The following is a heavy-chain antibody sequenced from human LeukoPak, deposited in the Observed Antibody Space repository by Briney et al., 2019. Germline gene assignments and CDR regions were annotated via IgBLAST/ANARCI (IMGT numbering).Heavy chain of an antibody. Sequence: GGSLRLSCAASGFTFSSYWMSWVRQAPGKGLEWVAVISFDATKTYYADAVKGRFSISRDNSNSTLFLQMNSLRENDTAVYHCARGRGATKKYWGQGTLVTVSS. J-gene: IGHJ4*02. CDR2: ISFDATKT. D-gene: IGHD1-26*01. CDR1: GFTFSSYW. CDR3: ARGRGATKKY. V-gene: IGHV3-30*03.